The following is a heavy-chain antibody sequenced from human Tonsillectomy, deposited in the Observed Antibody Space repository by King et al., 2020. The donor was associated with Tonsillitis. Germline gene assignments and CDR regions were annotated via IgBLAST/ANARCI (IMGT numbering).Heavy chain of an antibody. Sequence: VQLVQSGAEVKKPGASMKVSCKASGYTFIGYFIHWVRQAPGQGLEWMGWINPDSGDTNYAQNFRGRVTMTRDTSVSIAYMELSSLRSDDTAVYFCARDSYNSPSLAYWGQGTLVTVSS. D-gene: IGHD1-14*01. J-gene: IGHJ4*02. CDR1: GYTFIGYF. V-gene: IGHV1-2*02. CDR3: ARDSYNSPSLAY. CDR2: INPDSGDT.